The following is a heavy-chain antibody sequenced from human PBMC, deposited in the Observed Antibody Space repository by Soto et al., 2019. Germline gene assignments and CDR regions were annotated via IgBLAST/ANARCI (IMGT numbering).Heavy chain of an antibody. CDR1: GYRFASYG. CDR3: ARGGYYDSSGSRNYHYYGMNV. D-gene: IGHD3-22*01. CDR2: VSPYDDKT. Sequence: QAQLVQSGPEVKKPGASMKVSCKASGYRFASYGVSWVRQAPGQGLEWLGWVSPYDDKTKYAEVLQGRVSMTADRPTNTAYIELRSLTSDDTAIYYCARGGYYDSSGSRNYHYYGMNVWGQGTTVTVSS. V-gene: IGHV1-18*01. J-gene: IGHJ6*02.